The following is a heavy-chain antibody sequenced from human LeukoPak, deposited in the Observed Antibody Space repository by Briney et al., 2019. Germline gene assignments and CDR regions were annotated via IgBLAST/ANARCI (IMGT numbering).Heavy chain of an antibody. J-gene: IGHJ3*02. CDR2: ISVSGSTI. V-gene: IGHV3-48*03. D-gene: IGHD2-15*01. Sequence: GGSLRLSCAASGYTFSSYAMNWVRQGPGKRMGWVSSISVSGSTIYNADTVKGRFAISRDNAKNSQYLQMNSLRAEDTAVYYCVRGGGSCCPFNAFDIWGQGTMVTVSS. CDR1: GYTFSSYA. CDR3: VRGGGSCCPFNAFDI.